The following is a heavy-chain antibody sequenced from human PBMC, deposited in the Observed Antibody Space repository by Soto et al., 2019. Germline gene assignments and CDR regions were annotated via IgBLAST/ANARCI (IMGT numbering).Heavy chain of an antibody. CDR3: AKDRGSSSHYYYYSGMDV. D-gene: IGHD3-10*01. CDR1: GFTFSSYG. J-gene: IGHJ6*04. Sequence: GGSLSLSCAASGFTFSSYGMHWVRQAPGKGLEWVSVISYDGSKNYYADPVKGRSTIPRNNPKTTLYLKINTLRAEDTAVYYCAKDRGSSSHYYYYSGMDVGAKGPTVP. V-gene: IGHV3-30*18. CDR2: ISYDGSKN.